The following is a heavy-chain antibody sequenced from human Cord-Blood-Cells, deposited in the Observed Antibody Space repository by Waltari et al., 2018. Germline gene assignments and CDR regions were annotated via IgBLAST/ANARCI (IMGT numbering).Heavy chain of an antibody. CDR1: GFTFSSYW. J-gene: IGHJ3*02. V-gene: IGHV3-74*01. CDR3: ARERSGSYWSAFDI. CDR2: INSDGSST. D-gene: IGHD1-26*01. Sequence: EVQLVESGGGLVQPGGSLRLSCAASGFTFSSYWMHWVRQAPGKGLVWVSRINSDGSSTSYADSVKGRFTISRDNAKNTLYLQRNSLRAEDTAVYYCARERSGSYWSAFDIWGQGTMVTVSS.